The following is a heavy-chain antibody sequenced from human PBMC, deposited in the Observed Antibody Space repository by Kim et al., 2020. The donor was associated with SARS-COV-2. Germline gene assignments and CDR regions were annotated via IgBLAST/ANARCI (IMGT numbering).Heavy chain of an antibody. CDR1: GGSISSGGYY. CDR2: IYYSWST. V-gene: IGHV4-31*03. D-gene: IGHD6-6*01. CDR3: ARQTPRYYYGMDV. J-gene: IGHJ6*02. Sequence: SETLSLTCTVSGGSISSGGYYWSWIRQHPGKGLEWIGYIYYSWSTYYNPSLKSRVTISVDTSKNQFSLKLSSVTAADTAVYYCARQTPRYYYGMDVWGQGTTVTVSS.